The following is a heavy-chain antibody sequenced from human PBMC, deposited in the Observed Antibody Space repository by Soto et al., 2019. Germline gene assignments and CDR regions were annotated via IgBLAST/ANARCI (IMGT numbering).Heavy chain of an antibody. CDR2: IDPSDSYT. CDR1: GYSFTSYW. V-gene: IGHV5-10-1*01. Sequence: PGESLKISCKGSGYSFTSYWISWVRQMPGKGLEWMGRIDPSDSYTNYSPSFQGHVTISAGKSISTAYLQWSSLKASDTAMYYCARRRVGANYYYYGMDVWGQGTTVTVSS. J-gene: IGHJ6*02. CDR3: ARRRVGANYYYYGMDV. D-gene: IGHD1-26*01.